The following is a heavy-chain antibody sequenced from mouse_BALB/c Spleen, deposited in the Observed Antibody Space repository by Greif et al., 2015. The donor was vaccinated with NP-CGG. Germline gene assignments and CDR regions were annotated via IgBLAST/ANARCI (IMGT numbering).Heavy chain of an antibody. Sequence: VQLQQSGAELVKPGASVKLSCKASGYTFTSYYMYWVKQRPGQGLEWIGEINPSNGGTNFNEKFKSKATPTVDKSSSTAYMQLSSLTSEDSAVYYCTRSDYYGPHFDYWGQGTTLTVSS. V-gene: IGHV1S81*02. CDR1: GYTFTSYY. J-gene: IGHJ2*01. D-gene: IGHD1-1*01. CDR2: INPSNGGT. CDR3: TRSDYYGPHFDY.